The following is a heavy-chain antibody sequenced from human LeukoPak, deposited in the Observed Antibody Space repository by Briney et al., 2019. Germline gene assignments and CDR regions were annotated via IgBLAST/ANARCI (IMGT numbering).Heavy chain of an antibody. CDR2: ISGSGGST. J-gene: IGHJ4*02. V-gene: IGHV3-23*01. Sequence: PGRSLRLSCAASGFTFSSYAMSWVRQAPGKGLEWVSAISGSGGSTYYADSVKGRFTISRDNSKNTLYLQMNSLRAEDTAVYYCAKSPSTGVVVPAVIQLYFDYWGQGTLVTVSS. CDR1: GFTFSSYA. D-gene: IGHD2-2*01. CDR3: AKSPSTGVVVPAVIQLYFDY.